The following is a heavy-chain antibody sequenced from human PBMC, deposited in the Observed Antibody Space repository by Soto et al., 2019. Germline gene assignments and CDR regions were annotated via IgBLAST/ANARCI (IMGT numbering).Heavy chain of an antibody. D-gene: IGHD3-10*01. Sequence: TSETLSLTCAVYGGSFSGYYWSWIRQPPGKGLEWIGEINHSGSTNYNPSLKSRVTISVDTSKDQFSLKLSSVTAADTAVYYCDRGPKLGGFSYYYYYGLDVWGQGTTVTVSS. CDR1: GGSFSGYY. V-gene: IGHV4-34*01. CDR3: DRGPKLGGFSYYYYYGLDV. CDR2: INHSGST. J-gene: IGHJ6*02.